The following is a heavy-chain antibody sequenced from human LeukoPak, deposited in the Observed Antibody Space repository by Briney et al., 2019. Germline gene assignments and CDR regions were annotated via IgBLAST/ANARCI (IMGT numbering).Heavy chain of an antibody. CDR2: IRSKAYGGTT. J-gene: IGHJ4*02. CDR1: GFTFGDYA. Sequence: GGSLRLSCTASGFTFGDYAMSWVRQAPGKGLEWVGFIRSKAYGGTTEYAASVKGGFTISRDDSKSIAYLQMNSLKTEDTAVYYCTRCIAALLGHWGQGTLVTVSS. CDR3: TRCIAALLGH. D-gene: IGHD6-6*01. V-gene: IGHV3-49*04.